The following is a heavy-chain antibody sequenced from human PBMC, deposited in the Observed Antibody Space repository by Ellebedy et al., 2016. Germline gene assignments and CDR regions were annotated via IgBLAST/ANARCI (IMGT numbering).Heavy chain of an antibody. D-gene: IGHD3-3*01. CDR1: GGSVSSGSYY. V-gene: IGHV4-61*01. Sequence: SETLSLXXTVSGGSVSSGSYYWSWIRQPPGKGLEWIGYIYYSGSTNYNPSLKSRVTISVDTSKNQFSLKLSSVTAADTAVYYCARDRIDFGVDRYYYGMDVWGQGTTVTVSS. CDR2: IYYSGST. CDR3: ARDRIDFGVDRYYYGMDV. J-gene: IGHJ6*02.